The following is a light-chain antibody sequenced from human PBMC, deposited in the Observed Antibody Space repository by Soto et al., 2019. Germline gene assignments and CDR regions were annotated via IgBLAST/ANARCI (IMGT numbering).Light chain of an antibody. CDR3: MQALQTLPT. V-gene: IGKV2-28*01. Sequence: DIVMTQSPLSLPVTPGEPASISCRSSQSLLHSNGYDYVDWYLQKPGQSPHLLIYLGSNRSSAVPARFSGSGSGTDFTLKISRVEAEDIGVYYCMQALQTLPTFAGGTQVDIK. CDR1: QSLLHSNGYDY. CDR2: LGS. J-gene: IGKJ4*01.